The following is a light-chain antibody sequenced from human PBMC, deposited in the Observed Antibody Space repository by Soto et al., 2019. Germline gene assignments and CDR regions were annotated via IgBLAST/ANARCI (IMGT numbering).Light chain of an antibody. Sequence: DIPMTQSPSSLAASVGDRVTITCQASQDISRYLNWYQQKPGRAPKLLIYDASKMETGVPSRFSGSGSGTGFIFTITSLQPEDIGIYYCQQYDGLRVTFGPGTKVEIK. V-gene: IGKV1-33*01. CDR3: QQYDGLRVT. CDR1: QDISRY. CDR2: DAS. J-gene: IGKJ3*01.